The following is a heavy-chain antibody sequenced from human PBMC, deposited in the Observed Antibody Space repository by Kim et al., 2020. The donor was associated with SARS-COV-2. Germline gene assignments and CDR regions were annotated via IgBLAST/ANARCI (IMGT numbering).Heavy chain of an antibody. J-gene: IGHJ6*02. Sequence: GGSLRLSCAASGFTFSSYGMHWVRQAPGKGLEWVAVIWYDGSNKYYEDSVKGRFTISRDNSKNTLYLQMNSLRAEDTAVYYCARDLLVGATSYGMDVWGQGTTVTVSS. CDR3: ARDLLVGATSYGMDV. D-gene: IGHD1-26*01. V-gene: IGHV3-33*01. CDR2: IWYDGSNK. CDR1: GFTFSSYG.